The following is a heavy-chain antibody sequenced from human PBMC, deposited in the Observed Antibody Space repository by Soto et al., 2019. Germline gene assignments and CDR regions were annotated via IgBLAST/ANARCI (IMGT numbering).Heavy chain of an antibody. Sequence: LEWMGWISAYNGNTNYAQKLQGRVTMTTDTSTSTAYMELRSLRSDDTAVYYCARGRSGSYSIQSPTFDYWGQGTLVTVSS. V-gene: IGHV1-18*01. CDR3: ARGRSGSYSIQSPTFDY. D-gene: IGHD3-10*01. J-gene: IGHJ4*02. CDR2: ISAYNGNT.